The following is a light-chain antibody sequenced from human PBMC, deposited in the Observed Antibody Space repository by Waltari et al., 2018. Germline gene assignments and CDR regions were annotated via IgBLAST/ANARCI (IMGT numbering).Light chain of an antibody. CDR1: KLGDKY. CDR3: QAWDSSTEVV. Sequence: SYELTQPPSVSVSPGQTASITCSGDKLGDKYACWYQQKPGQSPVLVIYQDSKRTSGMPGRFSGSNSGNTATLTISGTQAMDEADYYCQAWDSSTEVVFGGGTKLTVL. V-gene: IGLV3-1*01. CDR2: QDS. J-gene: IGLJ2*01.